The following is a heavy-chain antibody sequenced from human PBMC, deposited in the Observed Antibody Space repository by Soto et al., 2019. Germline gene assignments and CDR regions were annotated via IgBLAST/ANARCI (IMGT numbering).Heavy chain of an antibody. CDR3: ARPTTVIYFDY. CDR1: GFTFSSYV. J-gene: IGHJ4*02. Sequence: EVQLLESGGGLVQPGGSLRLSCAASGFTFSSYVMSWVRQAPGKGLEWVSAISGSGGSTYYADSVKGRFTISRDNCKNTMDLQMISLRAEDTAVYYCARPTTVIYFDYWGQGTLVTVSS. D-gene: IGHD4-17*01. CDR2: ISGSGGST. V-gene: IGHV3-23*01.